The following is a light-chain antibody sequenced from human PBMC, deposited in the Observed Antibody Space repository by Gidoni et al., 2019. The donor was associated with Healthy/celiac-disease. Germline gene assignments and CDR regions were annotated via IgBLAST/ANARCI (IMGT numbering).Light chain of an antibody. V-gene: IGLV1-47*01. J-gene: IGLJ2*01. CDR2: RNN. Sequence: QPVLTQPPSASGTPGQRVPISCSGSSSNIGSNYVYWYQQLPGPAPKRLIYRNNQRPSVVPDRFSGSRSGTSASLASSGLRSEDEADYYCAAWDDILSGPVFGGGTKLAVL. CDR1: SSNIGSNY. CDR3: AAWDDILSGPV.